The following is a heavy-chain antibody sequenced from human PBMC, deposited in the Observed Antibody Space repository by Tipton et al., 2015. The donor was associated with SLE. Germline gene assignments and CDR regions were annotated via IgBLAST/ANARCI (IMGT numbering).Heavy chain of an antibody. CDR2: INHSGST. CDR1: SGSFSGYY. D-gene: IGHD5-18*01. CDR3: ARRRGYSYGYGGTDWYFDL. Sequence: LRLSCAVYSGSFSGYYWNWIRQPPGKGLEWIGNINHSGSTNYNPSLKSRVTISVDTSKNHFSLKLNSVTAADTAVYYCARRRGYSYGYGGTDWYFDLWGRGTLFPVSS. J-gene: IGHJ2*01. V-gene: IGHV4-34*01.